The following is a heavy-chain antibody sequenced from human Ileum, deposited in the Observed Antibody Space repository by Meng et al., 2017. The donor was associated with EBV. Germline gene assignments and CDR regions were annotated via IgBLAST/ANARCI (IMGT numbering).Heavy chain of an antibody. J-gene: IGHJ4*02. Sequence: VRLVEAGGGLVKPGGSLRLSCAVSEFTFRNAWMSWVRQAPGKGLEWVGRIKSNAHGGTTDYAAPGKGRFSISRDDSRNTLYLQMNSLKTEDTAVYYCITEPHFEYWGQGTLVTVSS. CDR3: ITEPHFEY. CDR1: EFTFRNAW. CDR2: IKSNAHGGTT. V-gene: IGHV3-15*01.